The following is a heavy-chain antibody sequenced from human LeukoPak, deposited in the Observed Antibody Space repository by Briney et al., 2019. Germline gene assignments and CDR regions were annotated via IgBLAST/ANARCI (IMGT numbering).Heavy chain of an antibody. CDR3: AKSQLVVVPAAISDY. CDR2: ISGSGGST. D-gene: IGHD2-2*01. Sequence: GGSLRLSCAASGSTFSSYAMSWVRQAPGKGLEWVSAISGSGGSTYYADSVKGRFTISRDNSKNTLYLQMNSLRAEDTAVYYCAKSQLVVVPAAISDYWGQGTLVTVSS. J-gene: IGHJ4*02. CDR1: GSTFSSYA. V-gene: IGHV3-23*01.